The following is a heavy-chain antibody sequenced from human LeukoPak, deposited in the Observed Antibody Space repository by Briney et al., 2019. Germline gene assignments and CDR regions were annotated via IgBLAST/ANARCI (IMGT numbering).Heavy chain of an antibody. J-gene: IGHJ4*02. D-gene: IGHD3-3*01. CDR1: GYTFTSYY. CDR3: ARGHDFWSGYPGAFDY. CDR2: INPSGGST. V-gene: IGHV1-46*01. Sequence: GASVNVSCKASGYTFTSYYMHWVRQAPGQGLEWMGIINPSGGSTSYAQKFQGRVTMTRDTSTSTVYMELSSLRSEDTAVYYCARGHDFWSGYPGAFDYWGQGTLVTVSS.